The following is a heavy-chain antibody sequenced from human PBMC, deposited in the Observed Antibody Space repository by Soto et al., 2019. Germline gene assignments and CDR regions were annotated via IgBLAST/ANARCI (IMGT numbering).Heavy chain of an antibody. Sequence: XVSMRHSCVASGFTLNRYGIHWVRQAQGKGLEWVALISDDGSDKDYADSVKGRFTISRDNSKNTLYLQMNSLSPEDTAVYYCAKTLRFLELALDYYYGMDVWGQGTTVTVSS. CDR2: ISDDGSDK. CDR3: AKTLRFLELALDYYYGMDV. CDR1: GFTLNRYG. J-gene: IGHJ6*02. D-gene: IGHD3-3*01. V-gene: IGHV3-30*18.